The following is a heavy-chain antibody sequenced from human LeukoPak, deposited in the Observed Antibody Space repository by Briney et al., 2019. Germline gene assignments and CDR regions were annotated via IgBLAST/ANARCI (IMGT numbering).Heavy chain of an antibody. CDR3: ARQYHYDSSGYPYAFEI. V-gene: IGHV5-10-1*01. CDR2: IDPSDSHT. J-gene: IGHJ3*02. Sequence: PGASLKISCKGSGYRFASYWISWVRQLPGKGLEWMGRIDPSDSHTNYSPSFQGHVTISGDKSISTAYLQWSSLKASDTAMYYCARQYHYDSSGYPYAFEIWGPGTLVTVSS. D-gene: IGHD3-22*01. CDR1: GYRFASYW.